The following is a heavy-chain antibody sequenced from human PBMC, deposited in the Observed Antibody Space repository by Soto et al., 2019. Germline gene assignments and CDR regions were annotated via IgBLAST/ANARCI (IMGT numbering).Heavy chain of an antibody. V-gene: IGHV1-46*01. J-gene: IGHJ4*02. CDR2: INPSGGST. CDR1: GYTFTSYY. CDR3: ARESVVVIPLLDY. Sequence: ASVKVSCKASGYTFTSYYMHWVRQAPGQGLAWMGIINPSGGSTSYAQKFQGRVTMTRDTSTSTVYMELSSLRSEDTAVYYCARESVVVIPLLDYWGQGTLVTVS. D-gene: IGHD3-22*01.